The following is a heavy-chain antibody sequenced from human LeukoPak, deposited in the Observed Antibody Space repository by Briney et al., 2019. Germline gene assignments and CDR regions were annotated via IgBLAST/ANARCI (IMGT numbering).Heavy chain of an antibody. CDR2: IYHSGST. CDR1: GGSISSSNW. J-gene: IGHJ4*02. V-gene: IGHV4-4*02. CDR3: ARVKRAVAGTIDY. Sequence: SETLSLTCAVSGGSISSSNWWSWVRQPPGKGLEWIGEIYHSGSTNYNPSLKSRVTISVDTSKNQFSLKLSSVTAADTAVYYCARVKRAVAGTIDYWGQGTLVTVSS. D-gene: IGHD6-19*01.